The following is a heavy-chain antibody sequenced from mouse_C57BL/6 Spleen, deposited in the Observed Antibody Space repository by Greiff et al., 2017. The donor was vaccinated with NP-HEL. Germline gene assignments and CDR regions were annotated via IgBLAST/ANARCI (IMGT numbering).Heavy chain of an antibody. V-gene: IGHV3-6*01. D-gene: IGHD1-1*01. Sequence: EVQLQQSGPGLVKPSQSLSLTCSVTGYSITSGYYWNWIRQFPGNKLEWMGYISYDGSNNYNPSLKNRISITRDTSKNQFFLKLNALTTEDTATYYCARDHYYDGKPSYFDYWGQGTTLTVSS. J-gene: IGHJ2*01. CDR2: ISYDGSN. CDR1: GYSITSGYY. CDR3: ARDHYYDGKPSYFDY.